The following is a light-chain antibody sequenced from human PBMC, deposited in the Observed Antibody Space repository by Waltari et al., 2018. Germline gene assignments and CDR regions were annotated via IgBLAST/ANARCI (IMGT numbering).Light chain of an antibody. V-gene: IGKV3-15*01. CDR3: QQYNNWPPST. J-gene: IGKJ1*01. CDR1: ESIATN. Sequence: EILLTQSPDTLSVSPGERVTLSCRASESIATNLAWYQQRPGQAPRLLIFPAYSRATDIPAKFSGSGSGTEFTLTISSLQAEDFAVYYCQQYNNWPPSTFGQGTKVEFK. CDR2: PAY.